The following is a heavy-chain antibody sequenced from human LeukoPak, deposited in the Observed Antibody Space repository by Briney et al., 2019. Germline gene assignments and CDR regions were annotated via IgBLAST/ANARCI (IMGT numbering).Heavy chain of an antibody. CDR3: AKEAVVPAASRGYYYYMDV. CDR1: GFTFSSYA. CDR2: ISGSGGST. Sequence: GGSLRLSCAASGFTFSSYAMSWVRQAPGKGLEWVSAISGSGGSTYYADSVKGRFTISRDNSKNTLYLQMNSLRAEDTAVYYCAKEAVVPAASRGYYYYMDVWGKGTTVTVSS. J-gene: IGHJ6*03. V-gene: IGHV3-23*01. D-gene: IGHD2-2*01.